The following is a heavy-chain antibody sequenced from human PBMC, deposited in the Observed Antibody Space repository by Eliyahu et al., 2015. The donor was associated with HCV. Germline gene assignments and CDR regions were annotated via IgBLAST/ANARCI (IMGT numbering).Heavy chain of an antibody. CDR2: MSDSTGSGANI. Sequence: EVQLLESGGGLVQPGGSLRLSCAASGFTFSNCGMSWVRQAPGKGLEWVAGMSDSTGSGANIYYADSVKGRFTISRDDSRNTLYLRMNSLRAEDTAVYYCAKDPSGGGYYFDYWGQGTLVTVSS. D-gene: IGHD2-15*01. CDR3: AKDPSGGGYYFDY. J-gene: IGHJ4*02. CDR1: GFTFSNCG. V-gene: IGHV3-23*01.